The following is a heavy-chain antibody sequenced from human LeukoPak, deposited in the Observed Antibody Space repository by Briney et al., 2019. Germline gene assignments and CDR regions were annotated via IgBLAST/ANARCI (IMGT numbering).Heavy chain of an antibody. CDR3: ARDSNYYDSSGYYV. J-gene: IGHJ4*02. D-gene: IGHD3-22*01. CDR1: GGTLSSYA. CDR2: INPSGGST. V-gene: IGHV1-46*01. Sequence: GASVKVSCKASGGTLSSYAISWVRQAPGQGLEWMGIINPSGGSTSYAQKFQGRVTMTRDTSTSTVYMELSSLRSEDTAVYYCARDSNYYDSSGYYVWGQGTLVTVSS.